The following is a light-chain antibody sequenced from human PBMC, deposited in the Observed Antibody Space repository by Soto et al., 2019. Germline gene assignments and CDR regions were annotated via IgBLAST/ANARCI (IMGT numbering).Light chain of an antibody. CDR1: QYLSDW. J-gene: IGKJ4*01. CDR2: RAS. Sequence: DIQMTQSPSTLSASVGDRVTITCRASQYLSDWLAWYQQKPGTAPKLLIYRASNLEDGVPSRFSGSGSGTGFTLTISSLQPGEFATYYCQQYGEYPLTFGGGAKVEIK. V-gene: IGKV1-5*03. CDR3: QQYGEYPLT.